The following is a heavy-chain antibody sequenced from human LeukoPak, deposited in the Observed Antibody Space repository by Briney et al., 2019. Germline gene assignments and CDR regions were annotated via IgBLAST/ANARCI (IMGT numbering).Heavy chain of an antibody. CDR3: AREWDFDSSGFYYYY. J-gene: IGHJ4*02. CDR1: GGIFSRYA. Sequence: ASVKVSCKASGGIFSRYAISWVRQAPGQGLEWMGGIIPLFGTPNYAQRFQGRVTITADESTRTTYMELNSLRSEDTAIYYCAREWDFDSSGFYYYYGGQGTLVTVSS. CDR2: IIPLFGTP. D-gene: IGHD3-22*01. V-gene: IGHV1-69*13.